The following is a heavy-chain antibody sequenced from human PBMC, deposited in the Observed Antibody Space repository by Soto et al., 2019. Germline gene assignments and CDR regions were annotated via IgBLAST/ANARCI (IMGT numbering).Heavy chain of an antibody. V-gene: IGHV4-59*08. D-gene: IGHD6-19*01. CDR2: IYYSGST. CDR1: GGSISSYY. J-gene: IGHJ6*03. CDR3: ARVYSSGWNKKAWDYMDV. Sequence: QVQLQESGPGLVKPSETLSLTCTVSGGSISSYYWSWIRQPPGKGLEWIGYIYYSGSTNYNPSLKSRVTISVDTSKNQFSLKLSSVTAADTAVYYCARVYSSGWNKKAWDYMDVWGKGTTVTVSS.